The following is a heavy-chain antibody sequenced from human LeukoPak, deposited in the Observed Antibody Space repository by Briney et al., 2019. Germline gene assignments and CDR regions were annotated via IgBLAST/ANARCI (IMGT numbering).Heavy chain of an antibody. CDR1: GGSISSYY. J-gene: IGHJ4*02. CDR2: IYYSGST. D-gene: IGHD6-13*01. V-gene: IGHV4-59*01. Sequence: PSETLSLTCTVSGGSISSYYWSCIRQPPGKGLEWIGYIYYSGSTNYNPSLKSRVTISVDTSKNQFSLKLSSVTAADTAVYYCARVLPSSSWSLDYWGQGTLVTVSS. CDR3: ARVLPSSSWSLDY.